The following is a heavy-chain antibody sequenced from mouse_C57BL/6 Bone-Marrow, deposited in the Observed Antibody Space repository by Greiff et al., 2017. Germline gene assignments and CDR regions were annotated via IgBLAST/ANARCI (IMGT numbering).Heavy chain of an antibody. D-gene: IGHD1-1*01. J-gene: IGHJ4*01. CDR3: AREANHYAMDY. CDR1: GYTFTSYW. CDR2: IDPSDSYT. V-gene: IGHV1-50*01. Sequence: QVQLQQPGAELVKPGASVTLSCKASGYTFTSYWMQWVKQRPGQGLEWIGEIDPSDSYTNYNQKFKGKATLTVDTSSSTAYMQLSSLTSEDSAVYYCAREANHYAMDYWGQGTSVTVSS.